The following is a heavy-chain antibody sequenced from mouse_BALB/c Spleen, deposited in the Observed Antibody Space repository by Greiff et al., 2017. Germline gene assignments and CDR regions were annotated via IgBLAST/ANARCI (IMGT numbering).Heavy chain of an antibody. Sequence: LVKTGASVKISCKASGYSFTGYYMHWVKQSHGKSLEWIGYISCYNGATSYNQKFKGKATFTVDTSSSTAYMQSNSLTSEDSAVYYCARSVSWDYYAMDYWGQGTSVTVSS. CDR1: GYSFTGYY. CDR3: ARSVSWDYYAMDY. J-gene: IGHJ4*01. CDR2: ISCYNGAT. D-gene: IGHD4-1*01. V-gene: IGHV1S34*01.